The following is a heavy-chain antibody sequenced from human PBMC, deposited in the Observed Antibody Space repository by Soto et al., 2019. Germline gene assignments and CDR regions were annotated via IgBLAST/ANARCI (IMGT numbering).Heavy chain of an antibody. CDR2: IYHSGST. Sequence: QVQLQESGPGLVKPSGTLSLTCAVSSGSISSSNWWSWVRQPPGKGLEWIGEIYHSGSTNYNPSLTSRVTISVDKSKNQFSLKLSSVTAADTAVYYCASAEKIIAAAGAFDIWGQGTMVTVSS. CDR3: ASAEKIIAAAGAFDI. V-gene: IGHV4-4*02. CDR1: SGSISSSNW. J-gene: IGHJ3*02. D-gene: IGHD6-13*01.